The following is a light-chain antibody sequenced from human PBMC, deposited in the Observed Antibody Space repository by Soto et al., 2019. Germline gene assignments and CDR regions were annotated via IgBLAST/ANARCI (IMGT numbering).Light chain of an antibody. CDR2: LGS. CDR3: MQALQTPPWT. CDR1: QSLLHSNGYNY. Sequence: DIVMTQSPLSLPVMPGEPASISCRSSQSLLHSNGYNYLDWYLQKPGQSPQLLIYLGSSRASGVPDRFSGSGSGTDFTLKISRVETEDVGVYYCMQALQTPPWTFGQGTKVDIK. J-gene: IGKJ1*01. V-gene: IGKV2-28*01.